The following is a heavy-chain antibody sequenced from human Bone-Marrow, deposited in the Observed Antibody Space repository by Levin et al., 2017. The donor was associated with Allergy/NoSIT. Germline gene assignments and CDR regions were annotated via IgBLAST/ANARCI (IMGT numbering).Heavy chain of an antibody. D-gene: IGHD1-26*01. J-gene: IGHJ6*02. CDR3: ARDPSIGEPYYYYGMDV. V-gene: IGHV4-30-4*01. CDR2: IYYSGST. Sequence: PSQTLSLTCTVSGGSISSGDYYWSWIRQPPGKGLEWIGYIYYSGSTYYNPSLKSRVTISVDTSKNQFSLKLSSVTAADTAVYYCARDPSIGEPYYYYGMDVWGQGTTVTVSS. CDR1: GGSISSGDYY.